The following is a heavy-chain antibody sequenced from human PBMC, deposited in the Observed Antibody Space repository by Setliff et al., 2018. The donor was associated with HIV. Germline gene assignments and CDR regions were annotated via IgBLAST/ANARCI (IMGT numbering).Heavy chain of an antibody. CDR2: IFITGNT. CDR1: GGSISGYY. CDR3: VRGYCSSTTCYEDYYYMDV. J-gene: IGHJ6*03. V-gene: IGHV4-59*01. D-gene: IGHD2-2*01. Sequence: SETLSLTCTVSGGSISGYYWSWIRQPPGKGLEYIGSIFITGNTIYNPSLEARVTLSVDMSKNQVFLRLSSVTAADTAVYYCVRGYCSSTTCYEDYYYMDVWGKGSTVTVSS.